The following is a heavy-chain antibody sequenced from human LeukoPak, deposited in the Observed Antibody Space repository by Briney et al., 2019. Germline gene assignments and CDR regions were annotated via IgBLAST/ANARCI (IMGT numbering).Heavy chain of an antibody. CDR3: ARQSYWGVVDY. J-gene: IGHJ4*02. Sequence: PSETLSLTCTVSGGSISSGSYYWSWIRQPAGKGLEWIGRICTSGSTNYNPSLKSRVTISVDTSKNQFSLKLSSVTAADTAVYYCARQSYWGVVDYWGQGTLVTVSS. V-gene: IGHV4-61*02. CDR2: ICTSGST. CDR1: GGSISSGSYY. D-gene: IGHD1-26*01.